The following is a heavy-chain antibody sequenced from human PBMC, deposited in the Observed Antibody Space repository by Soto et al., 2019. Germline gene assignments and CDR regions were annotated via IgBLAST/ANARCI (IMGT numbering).Heavy chain of an antibody. CDR2: IIPIFGTA. D-gene: IGHD5-12*01. Sequence: QVQLVQSGAEVKKPGSSVKVSCKASGGTFSSYAISWVRQAPGQGLEWMGGIIPIFGTANYAQKFQGRVTXXAXEXXSTADMELSSLRSEDTAVYYCAREGNGYNLGAFAIWGQGTMVTVSS. J-gene: IGHJ3*02. V-gene: IGHV1-69*12. CDR1: GGTFSSYA. CDR3: AREGNGYNLGAFAI.